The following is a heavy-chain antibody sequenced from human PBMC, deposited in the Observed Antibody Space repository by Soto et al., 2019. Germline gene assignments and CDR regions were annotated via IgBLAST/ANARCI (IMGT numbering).Heavy chain of an antibody. V-gene: IGHV4-34*01. CDR2: INHSGST. J-gene: IGHJ6*03. CDR3: ARGGIVATTINYYYYMDV. Sequence: QVQLQQWGAGLLKPSETLSLTCAVYGGSFSGYYWSWIRQPPGKGLEWIGEINHSGSTNYNPSLKSRVTISVDTSENQFSLKLSSVTAADTAVYYCARGGIVATTINYYYYMDVWGKGTTVTVSS. D-gene: IGHD5-12*01. CDR1: GGSFSGYY.